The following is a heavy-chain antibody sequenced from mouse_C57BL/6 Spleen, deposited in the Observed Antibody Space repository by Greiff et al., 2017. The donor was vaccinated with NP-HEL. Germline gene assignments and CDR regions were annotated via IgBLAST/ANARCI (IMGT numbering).Heavy chain of an antibody. V-gene: IGHV1-62-2*01. D-gene: IGHD6-1*01. CDR1: CYTFTEYT. Sequence: VQLQQSGAELVQPGASVKLSFTASCYTFTEYTIHWVQQRSGQGLVWIGWFYPGSGSIKYNEKFKDKATLTAYKSSSTVYMELSRLTSEDSAVYFCARHEEASSPLFAYWVQGTLVTVSA. CDR2: FYPGSGSI. J-gene: IGHJ3*01. CDR3: ARHEEASSPLFAY.